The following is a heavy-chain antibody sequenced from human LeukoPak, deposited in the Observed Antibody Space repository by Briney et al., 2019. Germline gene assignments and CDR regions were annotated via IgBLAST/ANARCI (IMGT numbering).Heavy chain of an antibody. D-gene: IGHD6-13*01. CDR3: AREVGYSTSWYGRFDP. Sequence: ASVKVSCKASGYTFTGYYIHGVRQAPGQGLEWLGRISPNSGVPNYAQKFQGRVTMTRDTSVNTVYMELSGLKSDDTGAYYCAREVGYSTSWYGRFDPWGQGTVVTVSS. V-gene: IGHV1-2*05. CDR1: GYTFTGYY. CDR2: ISPNSGVP. J-gene: IGHJ5*02.